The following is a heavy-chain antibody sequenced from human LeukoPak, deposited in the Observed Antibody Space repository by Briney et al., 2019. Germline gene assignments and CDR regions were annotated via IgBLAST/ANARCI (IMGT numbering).Heavy chain of an antibody. V-gene: IGHV3-66*01. CDR2: IYSGGST. J-gene: IGHJ4*02. CDR1: GFTVSSNY. CDR3: ARDRGGSYSAIDY. Sequence: PGGSLRLSCAASGFTVSSNYMSWVRQAPGKGLDWVSVIYSGGSTYYADSVKGRFTISRDNSKNTLYLQMNSLRAEDTAVYYCARDRGGSYSAIDYWGQGTLVTVSS. D-gene: IGHD2-15*01.